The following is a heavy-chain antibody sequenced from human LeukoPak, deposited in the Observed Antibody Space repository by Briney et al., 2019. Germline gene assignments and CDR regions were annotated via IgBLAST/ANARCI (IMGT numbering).Heavy chain of an antibody. CDR2: IWYEGSTK. Sequence: GRSLRLSCAASGFTFSSYGMHWVRQVPGKGLEWVAVIWYEGSTKYHADSVKCRFTISRDNSKNPLYLQMNSLRAEDTAVYYCARDCSGWFDPWGQGGLVTVSS. V-gene: IGHV3-33*01. CDR1: GFTFSSYG. J-gene: IGHJ5*02. CDR3: ARDCSGWFDP. D-gene: IGHD6-25*01.